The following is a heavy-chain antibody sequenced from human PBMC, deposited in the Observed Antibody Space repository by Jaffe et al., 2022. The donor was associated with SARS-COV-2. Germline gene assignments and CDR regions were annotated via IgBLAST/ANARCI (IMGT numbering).Heavy chain of an antibody. CDR2: ISGGGGRT. CDR1: GFTVSSYG. J-gene: IGHJ2*01. CDR3: AKVHIAGAGDYWYFDL. Sequence: EVHLLESGGGLVQPGGSLRVSCAASGFTVSSYGMSWVRQTPGKGLEWVSTISGGGGRTNYADSVKGRFTISRDNSKNTLDLQMNSLRAEDTAVYYCAKVHIAGAGDYWYFDLWGRGTLVTVSS. D-gene: IGHD6-13*01. V-gene: IGHV3-23*01.